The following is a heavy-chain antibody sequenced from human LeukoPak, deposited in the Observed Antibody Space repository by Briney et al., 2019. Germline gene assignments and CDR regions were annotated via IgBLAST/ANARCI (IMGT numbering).Heavy chain of an antibody. Sequence: SETLSLTCTVSGYSISSGYYWGWIRPPPGKGLEWIGNIYHSGSTYYNPSLKSRVTISVDTSKNQFSLNLRSLTAADTAVYYCARDQYYSDGTGYYAFDIWGQGTMVTVSS. D-gene: IGHD3-22*01. J-gene: IGHJ3*02. CDR1: GYSISSGYY. CDR3: ARDQYYSDGTGYYAFDI. V-gene: IGHV4-38-2*02. CDR2: IYHSGST.